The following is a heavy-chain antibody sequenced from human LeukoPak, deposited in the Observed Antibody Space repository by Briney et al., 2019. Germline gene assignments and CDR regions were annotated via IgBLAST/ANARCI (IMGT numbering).Heavy chain of an antibody. CDR2: INPNSGGT. Sequence: ASVKVSCKASGYTFTGYYMHWVRQAPGQGLEWMGWINPNSGGTNYAQKFQGRVTMTRDTSISTAYMELSRLRSDDTAMYYCARDLGYYDSSGLDYWGQGTLVTVSS. CDR1: GYTFTGYY. D-gene: IGHD3-22*01. J-gene: IGHJ4*02. V-gene: IGHV1-2*02. CDR3: ARDLGYYDSSGLDY.